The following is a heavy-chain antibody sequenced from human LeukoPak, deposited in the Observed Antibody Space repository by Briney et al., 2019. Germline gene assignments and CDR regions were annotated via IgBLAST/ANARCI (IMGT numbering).Heavy chain of an antibody. D-gene: IGHD3-10*01. J-gene: IGHJ4*02. CDR2: MNPNTGGT. V-gene: IGHV1-8*01. CDR1: GYTFTNFD. CDR3: TKGSNSGTYRDF. Sequence: ASVKVSCKASGYTFTNFDINWVRQATGQGIERMGWMNPNTGGTGYAQKFQGRVIMTRDTSISTAYMELRTLTSEDSAVYYCTKGSNSGTYRDFWGQGTLVTVSS.